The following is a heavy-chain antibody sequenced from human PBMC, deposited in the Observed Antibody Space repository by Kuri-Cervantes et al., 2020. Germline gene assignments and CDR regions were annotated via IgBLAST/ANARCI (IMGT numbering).Heavy chain of an antibody. Sequence: GSLRLSCAVSGASIRNSNWWSWIRQPPGKGLEWIGEIFHTGKTSHEPSLKSRLTISLDEPMNQFSLKLISVTAADTAVYYCARTGVWFYYYYYMDVWGKGTTVTVSS. D-gene: IGHD3-10*01. CDR2: IFHTGKT. V-gene: IGHV4-4*02. CDR3: ARTGVWFYYYYYMDV. CDR1: GASIRNSNW. J-gene: IGHJ6*03.